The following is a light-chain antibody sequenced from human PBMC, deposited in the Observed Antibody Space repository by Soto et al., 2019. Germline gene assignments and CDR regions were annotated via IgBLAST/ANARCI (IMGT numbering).Light chain of an antibody. J-gene: IGKJ5*01. Sequence: EIVLTQSPITLSLSPGERATLSCRASQSVSSSYLAWYQQKPGQAPRLVIYGAFNRATGTPARFSGSGSGTDFTLTISSLEPEDFAVYYCQQRNIWPPVTFGQGTRLEIK. CDR2: GAF. V-gene: IGKV3D-20*02. CDR3: QQRNIWPPVT. CDR1: QSVSSSY.